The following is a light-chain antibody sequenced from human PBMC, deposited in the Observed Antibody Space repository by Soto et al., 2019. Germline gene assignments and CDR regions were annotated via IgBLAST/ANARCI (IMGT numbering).Light chain of an antibody. CDR1: SSNIGSES. J-gene: IGLJ1*01. CDR2: SYN. V-gene: IGLV1-44*01. Sequence: QSVLTQPPSTSGTPGQRVTISCSGSSSNIGSESVNWYQQLPGTAPKLLIYSYNQRPSGVPDRFSGSKSGTSASLAISGLQSEDEADSICAAWDDSLNGYVFGLGTKVTVL. CDR3: AAWDDSLNGYV.